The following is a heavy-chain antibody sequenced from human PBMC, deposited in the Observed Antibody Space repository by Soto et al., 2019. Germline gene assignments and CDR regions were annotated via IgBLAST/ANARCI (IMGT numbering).Heavy chain of an antibody. Sequence: GGSLRLSCAASGFSFSDSAMHWVRQASGKGLKWVGRIRTKTNNYATAYAESVKGRFTVSRDDSKNTAYLQMNSLKTEDTAVYYCARLGWELLGLDYWGQGTLVTVSS. V-gene: IGHV3-73*01. J-gene: IGHJ4*02. D-gene: IGHD1-26*01. CDR3: ARLGWELLGLDY. CDR2: IRTKTNNYAT. CDR1: GFSFSDSA.